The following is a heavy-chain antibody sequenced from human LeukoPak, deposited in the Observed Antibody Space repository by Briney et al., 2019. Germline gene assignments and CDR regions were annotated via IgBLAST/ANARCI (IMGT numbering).Heavy chain of an antibody. CDR3: ARAAYDFWTHFDY. D-gene: IGHD3-3*01. CDR2: IYYSGGT. J-gene: IGHJ4*02. V-gene: IGHV4-59*01. Sequence: PSETLSLTCTVSGGSISTYYWSWIRQPPGKGLEWIGYIYYSGGTNYNPSLKSRVTISVDTSKNQFSLKLSSVTAADTAVYYCARAAYDFWTHFDYWGQGTLVTVSS. CDR1: GGSISTYY.